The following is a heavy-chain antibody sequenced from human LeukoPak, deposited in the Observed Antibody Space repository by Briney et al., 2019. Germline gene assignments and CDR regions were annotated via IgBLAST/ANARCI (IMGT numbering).Heavy chain of an antibody. J-gene: IGHJ4*02. CDR2: ITSSGTHI. Sequence: GGSLRLSCAASGFTFSSFNMNWVRQAPGKAMEWVSSITSSGTHIFYADSVRGRFTISRDNAKNSLYLQMNSLRAEDTALYYCARVARSPGVDYFDYWGQGTLVTVSS. D-gene: IGHD3-10*01. V-gene: IGHV3-21*04. CDR1: GFTFSSFN. CDR3: ARVARSPGVDYFDY.